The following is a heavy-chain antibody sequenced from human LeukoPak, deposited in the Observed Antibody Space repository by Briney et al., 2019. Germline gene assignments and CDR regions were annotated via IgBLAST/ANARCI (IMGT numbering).Heavy chain of an antibody. D-gene: IGHD4-11*01. Sequence: SETLSLTCTVSGDPISSRSDYKWPWIRQSPQKGLEWIGYIYYTGSTNYNPSLRSRLTISVDTSMNQFSLRLPAVTAADTAVYYCAREYSAFDYWGQGALVTVSS. CDR2: IYYTGST. J-gene: IGHJ4*02. CDR1: GDPISSRSDY. V-gene: IGHV4-61*01. CDR3: AREYSAFDY.